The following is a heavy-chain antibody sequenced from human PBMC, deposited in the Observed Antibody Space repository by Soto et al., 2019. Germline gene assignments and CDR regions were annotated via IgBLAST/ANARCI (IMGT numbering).Heavy chain of an antibody. CDR2: IDPTDSYT. D-gene: IGHD6-13*01. V-gene: IGHV5-10-1*01. CDR1: GYSFTSYS. CDR3: ARPYSSSWDIDY. Sequence: GESLKISCKGSGYSFTSYSITWVRQMPGKGLEWMGRIDPTDSYTNYSPSFQGHVTISADKSINTAYLQWSSLKASDSAMYYCARPYSSSWDIDYWGQGTLVTVSS. J-gene: IGHJ4*02.